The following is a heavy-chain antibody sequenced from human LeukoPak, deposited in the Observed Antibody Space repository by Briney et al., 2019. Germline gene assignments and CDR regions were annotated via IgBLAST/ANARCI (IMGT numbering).Heavy chain of an antibody. CDR2: IYTSGST. CDR1: GGSISSYY. CDR3: ATARFYDSSGYHSVGAFDI. Sequence: SETLSLTCTVSGGSISSYYSSWIRQPAGKGLEWIGRIYTSGSTNYNPSLKSRVTMSVDTSKNQFSLKLSSVTAADTAVYYCATARFYDSSGYHSVGAFDIWGQGTMVTVSS. D-gene: IGHD3-22*01. J-gene: IGHJ3*02. V-gene: IGHV4-4*07.